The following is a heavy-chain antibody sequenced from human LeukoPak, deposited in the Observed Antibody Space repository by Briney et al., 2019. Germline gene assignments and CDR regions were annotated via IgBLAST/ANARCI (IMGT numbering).Heavy chain of an antibody. Sequence: GSLRLSCAASGFTFSSYAMHWVRQAPGKGLEWIGEINHSGSTNYNPSLKSRVTISVDTSKNQFSLKLSSVTAADTAVYYCAREGGPGYYYDSSGYLDYWGQGTLVTVSS. CDR2: INHSGST. J-gene: IGHJ4*02. D-gene: IGHD3-22*01. CDR1: GFTFSSYA. V-gene: IGHV4-34*01. CDR3: AREGGPGYYYDSSGYLDY.